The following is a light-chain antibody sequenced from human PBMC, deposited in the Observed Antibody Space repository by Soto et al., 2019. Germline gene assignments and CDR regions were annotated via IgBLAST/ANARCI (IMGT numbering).Light chain of an antibody. CDR1: SSNIGAGFD. J-gene: IGLJ1*01. V-gene: IGLV1-40*01. CDR3: QSYDTNLSGGSV. Sequence: QSVLTQSPSVSGAPGQSVSISCTGTSSNIGAGFDVHWYQQVPATAPKLLIYGNNNRPSGVPDRFSGSKSGTSASLAITGLQAEDEADYYCQSYDTNLSGGSVFGTRTKLTVL. CDR2: GNN.